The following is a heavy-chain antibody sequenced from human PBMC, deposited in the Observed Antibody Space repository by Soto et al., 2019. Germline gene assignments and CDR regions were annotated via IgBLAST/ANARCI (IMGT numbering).Heavy chain of an antibody. V-gene: IGHV4-59*08. CDR2: IYYSGST. CDR3: ARGQEKEYYDFWSGYYPKLPIPYYMDV. CDR1: GGSISSYY. J-gene: IGHJ6*03. Sequence: SETLSLTCTVSGGSISSYYWSWIRQPPGKGLEWIGYIYYSGSTNYNPSLKSRVTISVDTSKNQFSLKLSSVTAADTAVYYCARGQEKEYYDFWSGYYPKLPIPYYMDVWGKGTTVTVSS. D-gene: IGHD3-3*01.